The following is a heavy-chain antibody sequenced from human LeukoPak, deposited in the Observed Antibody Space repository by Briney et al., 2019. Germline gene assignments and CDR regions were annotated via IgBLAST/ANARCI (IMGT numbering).Heavy chain of an antibody. CDR1: GFTFSTYA. V-gene: IGHV3-30-3*01. D-gene: IGHD3-10*01. J-gene: IGHJ4*02. CDR2: ISYDGSTR. Sequence: GGSLRLSCAASGFTFSTYAMHWVRQAPGKGLEWVAVISYDGSTRYYADSVKGRFTISRDNAKNSLYLQMNSLRAEDTAVYYCARDSGYYASGFDHWGQGTLVTVSS. CDR3: ARDSGYYASGFDH.